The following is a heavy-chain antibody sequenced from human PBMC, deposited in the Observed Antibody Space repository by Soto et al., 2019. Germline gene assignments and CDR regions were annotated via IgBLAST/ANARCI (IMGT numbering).Heavy chain of an antibody. Sequence: GGPLRLSCQASGFTFSSYAMSWVRQAPGKGQEWVSAISGSGGSTYYADSVKGRFTISRDNSKNTLYLQMNSLRAEDTAVYYCAKFRSAGDFAYWGQGTLVTVSS. CDR3: AKFRSAGDFAY. V-gene: IGHV3-23*01. D-gene: IGHD1-26*01. CDR1: GFTFSSYA. J-gene: IGHJ4*02. CDR2: ISGSGGST.